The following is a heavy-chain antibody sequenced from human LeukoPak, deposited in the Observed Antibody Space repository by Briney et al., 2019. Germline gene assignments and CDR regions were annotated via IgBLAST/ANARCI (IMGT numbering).Heavy chain of an antibody. J-gene: IGHJ5*02. Sequence: KPSETLSLTCTVSGGSISSYYWSWIRQPPGKGLEWIGYIYTSGSTNYDPSLKSRVTISVDTSKNQFSLKLSSVTAADTAVYYCASTLGEWFDPWGQGTLVTVSS. CDR3: ASTLGEWFDP. D-gene: IGHD3-10*01. CDR2: IYTSGST. V-gene: IGHV4-4*09. CDR1: GGSISSYY.